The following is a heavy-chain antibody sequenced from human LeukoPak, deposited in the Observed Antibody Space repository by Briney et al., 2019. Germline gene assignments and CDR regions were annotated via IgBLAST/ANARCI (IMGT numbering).Heavy chain of an antibody. Sequence: ASVKVSCKVSGYTLTELAMHWVRQAPGEGLEWMGGFDSEDGETVYAQKFQGRVTMTEDTSTDTAYMELSSLSSEDTAVYFCATYSGYYYYWGQGTLVTVSS. D-gene: IGHD3-3*01. CDR1: GYTLTELA. CDR3: ATYSGYYYY. CDR2: FDSEDGET. V-gene: IGHV1-24*01. J-gene: IGHJ4*02.